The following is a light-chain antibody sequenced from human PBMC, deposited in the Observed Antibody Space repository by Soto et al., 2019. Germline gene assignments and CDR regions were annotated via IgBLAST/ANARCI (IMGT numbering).Light chain of an antibody. V-gene: IGKV3-20*01. CDR1: QSVSSSY. CDR2: DTS. J-gene: IGKJ2*01. Sequence: EIVLTQSPGTLSLSPGERATLSCRASQSVSSSYLAWYQQKPGQAPRLLIFDTSSRATGIPDRFSGSGSGTHFTLTISRLEPEDFAVYYCQQYSSSPKMYTFGQGTKLEIK. CDR3: QQYSSSPKMYT.